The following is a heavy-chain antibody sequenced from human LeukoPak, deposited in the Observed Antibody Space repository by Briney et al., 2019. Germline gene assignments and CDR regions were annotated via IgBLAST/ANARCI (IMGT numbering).Heavy chain of an antibody. D-gene: IGHD2-2*02. CDR1: GASVTSYS. V-gene: IGHV4-59*02. CDR3: ARAYTSWSFDY. Sequence: PSETLSLTCTVSGASVTSYSWNWIRQPPGKGLEWIGYIYYSGNTNYNPSLKSRVTISIDTSKNQFSLKLSSVTAADTAVYYCARAYTSWSFDYWGQGTLVTVSS. J-gene: IGHJ4*02. CDR2: IYYSGNT.